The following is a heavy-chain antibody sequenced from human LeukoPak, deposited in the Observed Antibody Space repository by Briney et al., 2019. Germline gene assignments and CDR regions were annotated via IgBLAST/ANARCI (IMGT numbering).Heavy chain of an antibody. V-gene: IGHV3-30*18. Sequence: GGSLRLSCAASGFTFSSYGMHWVRQAPGKGLEWVAVISYDGGNKYYADSVKGRFTISRDNSKNTLYLQMNSLRAEDTAVYYCAKPHIAAAGEYYFDYWGQGTLVTVSS. CDR2: ISYDGGNK. D-gene: IGHD6-13*01. J-gene: IGHJ4*02. CDR3: AKPHIAAAGEYYFDY. CDR1: GFTFSSYG.